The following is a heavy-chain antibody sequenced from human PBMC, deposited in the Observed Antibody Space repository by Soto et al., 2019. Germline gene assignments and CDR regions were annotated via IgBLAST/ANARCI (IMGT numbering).Heavy chain of an antibody. V-gene: IGHV4-59*01. D-gene: IGHD6-19*01. Sequence: PSETLSLTCTVSGGSISSYYWSWIRQPPGRGLEWIGYIYYSGSTNYNPSLKSRVTISVDTSKNQFSLKLSSVTAADTAVYYCARGNSSGWYLEFRNWFDTWRQGTLVTVSS. J-gene: IGHJ5*02. CDR2: IYYSGST. CDR3: ARGNSSGWYLEFRNWFDT. CDR1: GGSISSYY.